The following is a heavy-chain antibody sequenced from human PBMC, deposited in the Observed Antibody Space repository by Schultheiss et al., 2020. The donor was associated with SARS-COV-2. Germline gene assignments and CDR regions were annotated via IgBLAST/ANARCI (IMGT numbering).Heavy chain of an antibody. Sequence: GESLKISCAASGFTFSDYYMSWIRQAPGKGLEWVSYISSSGSTIYYADSVKGRFTISRDNAKNSLYLQMNSLRAEDTAVYYCVGRPLRWSRDYWGQGTLVTVSS. V-gene: IGHV3-11*01. CDR1: GFTFSDYY. CDR2: ISSSGSTI. CDR3: VGRPLRWSRDY. D-gene: IGHD6-6*01. J-gene: IGHJ4*02.